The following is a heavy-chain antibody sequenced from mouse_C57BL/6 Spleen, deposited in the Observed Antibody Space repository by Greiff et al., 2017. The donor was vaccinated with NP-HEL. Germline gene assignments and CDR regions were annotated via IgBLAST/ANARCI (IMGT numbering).Heavy chain of an antibody. V-gene: IGHV1-72*01. CDR1: GYTFTSYW. D-gene: IGHD2-3*01. CDR3: ARDGYYYCDY. J-gene: IGHJ2*01. Sequence: QVQLQQPGAELVKPGASVKLSCKASGYTFTSYWMHWVKQRPGRGLEWIGRIDTNSGGTKYNEKFKSKATLTVDKPSSTAYMQLSSLTSEDSSVYYCARDGYYYCDYWGQGTTLTVAS. CDR2: IDTNSGGT.